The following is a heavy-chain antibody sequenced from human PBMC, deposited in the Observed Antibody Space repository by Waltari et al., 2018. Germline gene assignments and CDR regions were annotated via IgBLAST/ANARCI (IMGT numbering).Heavy chain of an antibody. CDR1: GGSISSYY. V-gene: IGHV4-4*07. D-gene: IGHD4-4*01. CDR3: ARVHILVYSNYYEGWNWFDP. Sequence: QVQLQESGPGLVKPSETLSLTCTVSGGSISSYYWSWIRQPAGKGLEWIGRIYTSGSTNYNPPPKSRVTMSVDTSKNQFSLKLSSVTAADTAVYYCARVHILVYSNYYEGWNWFDPWGQGTLVTVSS. CDR2: IYTSGST. J-gene: IGHJ5*02.